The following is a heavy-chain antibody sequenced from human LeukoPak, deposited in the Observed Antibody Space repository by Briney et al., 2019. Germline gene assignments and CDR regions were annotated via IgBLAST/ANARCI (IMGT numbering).Heavy chain of an antibody. CDR1: GFTFSSYW. CDR2: INSDGSST. CDR3: ARDLTMDRGVTPFDY. J-gene: IGHJ4*02. D-gene: IGHD3-10*01. V-gene: IGHV3-74*01. Sequence: GGSLRLSCAASGFTFSSYWMHWVRQAPGKGLVWVSRINSDGSSTSYADSVKGRFTISRDNAKNTLYLQMNSLRAEDTAVYYCARDLTMDRGVTPFDYWGQGNLVTVSS.